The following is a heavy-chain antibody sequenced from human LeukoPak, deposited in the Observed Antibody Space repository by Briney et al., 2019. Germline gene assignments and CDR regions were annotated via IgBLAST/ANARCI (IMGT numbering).Heavy chain of an antibody. D-gene: IGHD6-13*01. V-gene: IGHV3-30*18. Sequence: GGSLRLSRAASGFTFSSYGMHWVRQAPGKGLEWVAVISYDGSNKYYADSVKGRFTISRDNSKNTLYLQMNSLRAEDTAVYYCAKDISAAAFDYWGQGTLVTVSS. CDR2: ISYDGSNK. CDR3: AKDISAAAFDY. J-gene: IGHJ4*02. CDR1: GFTFSSYG.